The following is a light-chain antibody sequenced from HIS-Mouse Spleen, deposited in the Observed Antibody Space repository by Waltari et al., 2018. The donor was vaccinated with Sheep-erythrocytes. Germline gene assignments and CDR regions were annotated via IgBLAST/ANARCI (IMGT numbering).Light chain of an antibody. CDR2: DAS. J-gene: IGKJ2*01. CDR3: QQRSNWYT. Sequence: EIVLTQSPATLSLSPGERVTLSCRARQSVSSYLAWYQQKPGQAPRPLIYDASNRATGIPARFSGSGSGTDFTLTISSLEPEDFAVYYCQQRSNWYTFGQGTKLEIK. V-gene: IGKV3-11*01. CDR1: QSVSSY.